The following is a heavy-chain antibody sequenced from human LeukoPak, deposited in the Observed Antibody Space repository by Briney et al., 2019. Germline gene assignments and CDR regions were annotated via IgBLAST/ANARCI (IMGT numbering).Heavy chain of an antibody. CDR3: ARGSDRYYDFWSGYPYYYGMDV. CDR1: GGSISSGGYY. J-gene: IGHJ6*02. D-gene: IGHD3-3*01. V-gene: IGHV4-31*03. Sequence: PSETLSLTCTVSGGSISSGGYYWSWIRQHPGKGLEWLGYIYYSGSTYYNPSLKSRVTISVDTSKNQFSLKLSSVTAADTAVYYCARGSDRYYDFWSGYPYYYGMDVWGQGTTVTVSS. CDR2: IYYSGST.